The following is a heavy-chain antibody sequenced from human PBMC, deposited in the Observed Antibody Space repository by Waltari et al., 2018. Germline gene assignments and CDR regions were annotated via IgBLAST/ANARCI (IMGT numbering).Heavy chain of an antibody. CDR1: GYTLTELS. J-gene: IGHJ4*02. CDR3: ATDPLTYYYDSSGPSRAG. CDR2: FDPEDGET. D-gene: IGHD3-22*01. V-gene: IGHV1-24*01. Sequence: QVQLVQSGAEVKKPGASVRVSCKVSGYTLTELSMHWVRQAPGKGLEWMGGFDPEDGETIYAQKFQGRVTMTEETSTDTAYMELSSLRSEDTAVYYCATDPLTYYYDSSGPSRAGWGQGTLVTVSS.